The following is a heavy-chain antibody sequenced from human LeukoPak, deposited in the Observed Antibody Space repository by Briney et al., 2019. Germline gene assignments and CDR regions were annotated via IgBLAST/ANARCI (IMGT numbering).Heavy chain of an antibody. J-gene: IGHJ4*02. V-gene: IGHV3-30-3*01. CDR2: ISYDGTIK. D-gene: IGHD2/OR15-2a*01. CDR3: AREFQLSFDY. CDR1: GFTFSTYA. Sequence: GGSLRLSCAASGFTFSTYAMHWVRQAPGKGLEWVAVISYDGTIKYYADSVKGRFTVSRDNSKNTLYLQMNSLRAEDTAVYYCAREFQLSFDYWGQGTLVTVSS.